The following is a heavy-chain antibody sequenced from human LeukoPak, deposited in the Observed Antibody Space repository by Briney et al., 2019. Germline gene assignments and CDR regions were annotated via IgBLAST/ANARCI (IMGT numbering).Heavy chain of an antibody. CDR3: ARDSIVVVVGGSPGDY. Sequence: AGGSLRLSCAASGFTFSSYGMSWIRQPPGKGLEWIGEINHSRSTNYNPSLKSRLTISVDTSKNQFSLKLSSVTAADTAVYYCARDSIVVVVGGSPGDYWGQGTLVTVSS. D-gene: IGHD2-15*01. V-gene: IGHV4-34*01. CDR2: INHSRST. J-gene: IGHJ4*02. CDR1: GFTFSSYG.